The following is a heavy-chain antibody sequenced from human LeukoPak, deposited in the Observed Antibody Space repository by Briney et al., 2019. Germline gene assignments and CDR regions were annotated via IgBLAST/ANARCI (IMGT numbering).Heavy chain of an antibody. Sequence: GESLKISCTASGYSFANYWIGWVRQMPGKGLEFMGIVYPGNSHTKYSPSFQGQVTMSADKSISTAYLQWSSLKASDTAMYYCARSWSTVTTNWFDPWGQGTLVTVSS. CDR3: ARSWSTVTTNWFDP. CDR2: VYPGNSHT. D-gene: IGHD4-17*01. V-gene: IGHV5-51*01. J-gene: IGHJ5*02. CDR1: GYSFANYW.